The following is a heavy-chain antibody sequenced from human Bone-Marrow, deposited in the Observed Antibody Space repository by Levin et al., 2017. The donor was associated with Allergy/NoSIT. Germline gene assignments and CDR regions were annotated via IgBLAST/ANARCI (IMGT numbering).Heavy chain of an antibody. CDR2: FFSGGKI. Sequence: PSETLSLICNVSGASISSGPSYWGWLRQPPGKSLEWIATFFSGGKIYYQPSLKSRLTLSVDTSKNHFSLNLTSVTAADTAIYYCARGLSSMSVLFGNWFDPWGQGTLVTVSS. CDR3: ARGLSSMSVLFGNWFDP. J-gene: IGHJ5*02. D-gene: IGHD3-10*02. CDR1: GASISSGPSY. V-gene: IGHV4-39*07.